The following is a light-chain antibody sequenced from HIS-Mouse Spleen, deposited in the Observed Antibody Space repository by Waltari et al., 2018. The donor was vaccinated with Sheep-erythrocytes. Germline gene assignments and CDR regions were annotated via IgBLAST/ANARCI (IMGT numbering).Light chain of an antibody. Sequence: SYELTPPLSVPVSPGQTASIPCPGDQLGVNYASCYQQKPGHSPVLVIYQDSTRPSAIPERFSGSNSGNTATLTISGTQAMDEADYYCEAWDSSTVVFGGGTKLTVL. V-gene: IGLV3-1*01. CDR2: QDS. CDR1: QLGVNY. J-gene: IGLJ2*01. CDR3: EAWDSSTVV.